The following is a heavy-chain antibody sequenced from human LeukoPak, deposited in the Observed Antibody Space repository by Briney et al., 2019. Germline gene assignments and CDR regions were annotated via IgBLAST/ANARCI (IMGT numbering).Heavy chain of an antibody. CDR2: IRYDGSNK. D-gene: IGHD3-3*01. CDR1: GFTFSSYG. V-gene: IGHV3-30*02. Sequence: GGSLRLSCAASGFTFSSYGMHWVRQAPGKGLEWVAFIRYDGSNKYYADSVKGRFTISRDNSKNTLYLQMNSLRAEDTAVYYCARESDFWSGYIYWGQGTLVTVSS. CDR3: ARESDFWSGYIY. J-gene: IGHJ4*02.